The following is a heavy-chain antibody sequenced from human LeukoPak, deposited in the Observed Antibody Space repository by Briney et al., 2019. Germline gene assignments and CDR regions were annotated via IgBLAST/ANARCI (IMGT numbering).Heavy chain of an antibody. CDR1: GGSFSGHY. V-gene: IGHV4-34*01. D-gene: IGHD3-3*01. J-gene: IGHJ5*02. Sequence: PSETLSLTCAVYGGSFSGHYWSWIRQPPEKGLEWIGEINHSGSTNYNPSLKSRVTISVDTSKNQFSLKLSSVTAADTAVYYCARAPYYDFWSSYPTKLRANWFDPWGQGTLVTVSS. CDR3: ARAPYYDFWSSYPTKLRANWFDP. CDR2: INHSGST.